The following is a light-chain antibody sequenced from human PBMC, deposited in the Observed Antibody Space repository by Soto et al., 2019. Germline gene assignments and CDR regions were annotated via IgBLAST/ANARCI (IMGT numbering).Light chain of an antibody. CDR2: GSS. CDR3: QQYDDSIT. Sequence: EIVLTQSPDTLSLSPGESATLSCRASQSVSSNYFAWYQQKPGRAPRLLIYGSSNRATGIPDRFSGSGSGTDFTLTITRLEHEDFAVFYCQQYDDSITFGQGTRLEIE. V-gene: IGKV3-20*01. CDR1: QSVSSNY. J-gene: IGKJ5*01.